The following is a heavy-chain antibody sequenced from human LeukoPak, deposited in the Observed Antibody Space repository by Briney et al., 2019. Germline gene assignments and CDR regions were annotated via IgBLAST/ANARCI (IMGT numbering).Heavy chain of an antibody. CDR3: ARDPASIAAAEGDY. J-gene: IGHJ4*02. CDR2: ISGSGGST. D-gene: IGHD6-13*01. CDR1: GFTFSSYA. Sequence: GGSLRLSCAASGFTFSSYAMSWVRQAPGKGLEWVSAISGSGGSTYYANSVKGRFTISRDNSKNSLYLQMNSLRAEDTAVYYCARDPASIAAAEGDYWGQGTLVTVSS. V-gene: IGHV3-23*01.